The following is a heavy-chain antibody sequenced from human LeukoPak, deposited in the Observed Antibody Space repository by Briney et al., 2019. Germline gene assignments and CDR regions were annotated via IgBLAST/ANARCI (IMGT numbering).Heavy chain of an antibody. J-gene: IGHJ5*02. CDR3: ARKGLPGSGKPWFDP. CDR2: MNPNSGNT. D-gene: IGHD1-14*01. Sequence: GASVKVSCKASGYTFTSYDINWVRQASGQGPEWMGWMNPNSGNTASAQKFQGRVTMTRNTSISTAYMELTGLRSEDTAMYFCARKGLPGSGKPWFDPWGQGTLVTVSS. V-gene: IGHV1-8*02. CDR1: GYTFTSYD.